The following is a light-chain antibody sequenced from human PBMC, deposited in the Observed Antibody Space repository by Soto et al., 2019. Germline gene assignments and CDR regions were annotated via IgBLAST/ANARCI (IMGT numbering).Light chain of an antibody. CDR3: QQYNNWPLT. J-gene: IGKJ4*01. V-gene: IGKV3-15*01. Sequence: EIVMTQSPATLSVSPGERATLSCRASQSVRTNLAWYQQKPGQAPSLLIYGASTRAAGIPARFSGSGSGTEFTLTISSLQSEDFAVYSCQQYNNWPLTFGGGTKVEIK. CDR1: QSVRTN. CDR2: GAS.